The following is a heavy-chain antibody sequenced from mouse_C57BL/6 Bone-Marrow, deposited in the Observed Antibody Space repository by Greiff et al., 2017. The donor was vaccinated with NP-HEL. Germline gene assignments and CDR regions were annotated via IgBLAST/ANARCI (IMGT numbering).Heavy chain of an antibody. D-gene: IGHD1-1*01. J-gene: IGHJ2*01. CDR1: GYAFSSSW. Sequence: QVQLQQSGPELVKPGASVKISCKASGYAFSSSWMNWVKQRPGKGLEWIGRMYPGDGDTNYNGKFKGKATLTADKSSSTAYMQLSSLTSEDSAVYFCARRGATDYFDYWGQGTTLTVSS. V-gene: IGHV1-82*01. CDR3: ARRGATDYFDY. CDR2: MYPGDGDT.